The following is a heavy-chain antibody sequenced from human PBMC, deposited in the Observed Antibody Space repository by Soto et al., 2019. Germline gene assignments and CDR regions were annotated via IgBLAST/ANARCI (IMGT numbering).Heavy chain of an antibody. D-gene: IGHD3-3*01. CDR2: IIPIFGTA. CDR3: ARIHSFWSGHRYNWFDP. V-gene: IGHV1-69*13. CDR1: GGTFSSYA. Sequence: SVKVSCKASGGTFSSYAISWVRQAPGQGLEWMGGIIPIFGTANYAQKFQGRVTITADESTSTAYMELSSLRSEDTAVYYCARIHSFWSGHRYNWFDPWGQGTLVTVSS. J-gene: IGHJ5*02.